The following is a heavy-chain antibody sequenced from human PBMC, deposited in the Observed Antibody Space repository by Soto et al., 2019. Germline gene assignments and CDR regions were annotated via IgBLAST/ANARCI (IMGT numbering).Heavy chain of an antibody. J-gene: IGHJ6*02. Sequence: ASVKVSCKASGGTFSSYAISWVRQAPGQGLEWMGGIIPIFGTANYAQKFQGRVTITADEYTSTAYMELSSLRSEDTAVYYCARVRLLGNYYYYYGMDVWGQGTTVTVSS. V-gene: IGHV1-69*13. CDR3: ARVRLLGNYYYYYGMDV. D-gene: IGHD2-15*01. CDR2: IIPIFGTA. CDR1: GGTFSSYA.